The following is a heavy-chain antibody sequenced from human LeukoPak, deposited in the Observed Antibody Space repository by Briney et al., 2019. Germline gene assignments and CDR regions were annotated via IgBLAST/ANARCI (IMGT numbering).Heavy chain of an antibody. CDR1: GFTFGEYA. D-gene: IGHD4-17*01. CDR2: IRSKAYGGTT. J-gene: IGHJ4*02. V-gene: IGHV3-49*04. CDR3: TRDYGVYKADY. Sequence: PGGSLRLSCAASGFTFGEYAVIWVRQAPGKGLEWVGFIRSKAYGGTTEYAASVKGRFTISREDTKSSAYLQMNSLKTEDTAVYYGTRDYGVYKADYWGQGTLVTVSS.